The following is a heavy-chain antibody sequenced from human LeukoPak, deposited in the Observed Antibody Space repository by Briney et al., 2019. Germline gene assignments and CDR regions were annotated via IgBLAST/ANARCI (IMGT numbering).Heavy chain of an antibody. V-gene: IGHV4-34*01. J-gene: IGHJ4*02. D-gene: IGHD3-3*01. CDR2: INHSGST. CDR3: AREGFLESL. CDR1: GGSFSGYY. Sequence: NPSETLSLTCAVYGGSFSGYYWSWIRQPPGKGLEWIGEINHSGSTNYNPSLKSRVTISVDTSKNQFSLKLSSVTAADTAVYYCAREGFLESLWSQGTLVTVSS.